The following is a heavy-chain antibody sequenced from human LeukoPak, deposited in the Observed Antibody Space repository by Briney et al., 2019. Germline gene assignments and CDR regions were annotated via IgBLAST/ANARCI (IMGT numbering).Heavy chain of an antibody. CDR3: ARDLGSSGYFEY. J-gene: IGHJ4*02. CDR1: GFTSSSCR. V-gene: IGHV3-21*01. CDR2: ISSSSSYI. Sequence: GGSLRLSCSASGFTSSSCRMNWVRQAPGEGLEWVSSISSSSSYIYYADSVKGRFTISRDNAKNSLYLQMNSLRAEDTALYYCARDLGSSGYFEYWGQGTLVTVSS. D-gene: IGHD3-22*01.